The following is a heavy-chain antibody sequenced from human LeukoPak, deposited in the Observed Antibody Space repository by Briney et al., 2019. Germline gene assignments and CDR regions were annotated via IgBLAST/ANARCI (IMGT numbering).Heavy chain of an antibody. V-gene: IGHV4-59*01. J-gene: IGHJ4*02. Sequence: SETLSLTCAVSGDSISGYYWSWIRQPPGKGLEWIGFASHSGSTTRNPSLESRVTISVDTSTNQVSLRLSSVTAADTAVYYCARDKKGSSCYDFWGQGTLVTVSS. CDR3: ARDKKGSSCYDF. CDR2: ASHSGST. D-gene: IGHD2-2*01. CDR1: GDSISGYY.